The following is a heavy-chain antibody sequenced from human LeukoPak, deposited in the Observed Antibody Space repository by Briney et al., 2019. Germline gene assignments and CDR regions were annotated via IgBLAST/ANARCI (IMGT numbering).Heavy chain of an antibody. Sequence: GASVKVSCKASGYSFSSHDINWVRQAPGQGLEWMGGIIPIFGTANYAQKFQGRVTITADESTSTAYMELSSLRSKDTAVYYCASVRYGGNSCFDYWGQGTLVTVSS. V-gene: IGHV1-69*13. CDR3: ASVRYGGNSCFDY. J-gene: IGHJ4*02. CDR1: GYSFSSHD. CDR2: IIPIFGTA. D-gene: IGHD4-23*01.